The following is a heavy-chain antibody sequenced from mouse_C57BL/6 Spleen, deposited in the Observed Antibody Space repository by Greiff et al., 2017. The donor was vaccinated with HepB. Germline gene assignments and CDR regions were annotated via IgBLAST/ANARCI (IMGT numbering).Heavy chain of an antibody. CDR1: GYTFTSYD. V-gene: IGHV1-85*01. J-gene: IGHJ3*01. Sequence: VQLQQSGPELVKPGASVKLSCKASGYTFTSYDINWVKQRPGQGLEWIGWIYPRDGSTKYNEKFKGKATLTVDTSSSTAYMELHSLTSDDSAVYFCARKGILLRYSAWFAYWGQGTLVTVSA. CDR3: ARKGILLRYSAWFAY. CDR2: IYPRDGST. D-gene: IGHD1-1*01.